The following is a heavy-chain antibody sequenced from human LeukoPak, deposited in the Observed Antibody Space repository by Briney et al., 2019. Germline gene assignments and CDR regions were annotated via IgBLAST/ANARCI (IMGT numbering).Heavy chain of an antibody. D-gene: IGHD6-19*01. V-gene: IGHV4-34*01. CDR3: AGGSSGWSFDY. CDR1: GGSFSGYY. CDR2: INHSGST. Sequence: PSETLSLTCAVYGGSFSGYYWSWIRQPPGKGLEWIGEINHSGSTNYNPSLKSRVTISVDTSKNQFSLKLSSVTAADTAVYYCAGGSSGWSFDYWGQGTLATVSS. J-gene: IGHJ4*02.